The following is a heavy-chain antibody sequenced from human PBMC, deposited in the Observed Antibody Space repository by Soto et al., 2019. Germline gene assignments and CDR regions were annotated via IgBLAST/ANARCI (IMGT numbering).Heavy chain of an antibody. CDR2: IYYSGST. Sequence: PSETMSLTCTVSGGSISSSSYYWGWIRQPPGKGLEWIGSIYYSGSTYYNPSLKSRVTISVDTSKNQFSLKLSSVTAADTAVYYCATPPAYYDFWSGYRDYWGQGTLVTVSS. J-gene: IGHJ4*02. CDR3: ATPPAYYDFWSGYRDY. CDR1: GGSISSSSYY. D-gene: IGHD3-3*01. V-gene: IGHV4-39*01.